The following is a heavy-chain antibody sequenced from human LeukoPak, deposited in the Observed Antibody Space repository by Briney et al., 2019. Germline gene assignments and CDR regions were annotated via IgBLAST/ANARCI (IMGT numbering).Heavy chain of an antibody. Sequence: PSETLSLTCTVSGGSISSGDYYWSWIRQPPGKGLEWMGYIYYSGSTYYNTSLKSRVTISVDTSTNKSSLKLSCVTAADTAVYYCARVVPAGLFDYWGQGTLVTVSS. V-gene: IGHV4-30-4*08. J-gene: IGHJ4*02. CDR2: IYYSGST. D-gene: IGHD2-2*01. CDR3: ARVVPAGLFDY. CDR1: GGSISSGDYY.